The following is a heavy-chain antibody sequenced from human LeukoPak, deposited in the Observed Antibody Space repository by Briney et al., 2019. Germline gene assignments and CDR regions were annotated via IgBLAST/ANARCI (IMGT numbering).Heavy chain of an antibody. CDR3: ARAPPYYSYYMDV. CDR2: IHTYNGHT. Sequence: GASVKVSCRSSGYTFNSYGITWVRQAPGQGLEWMGWIHTYNGHTNYAQKLQGRVTMTTDTSTSTAYMELRSLRSDDTAVYYCARAPPYYSYYMDVWGKGTTVTISS. J-gene: IGHJ6*03. CDR1: GYTFNSYG. V-gene: IGHV1-18*01.